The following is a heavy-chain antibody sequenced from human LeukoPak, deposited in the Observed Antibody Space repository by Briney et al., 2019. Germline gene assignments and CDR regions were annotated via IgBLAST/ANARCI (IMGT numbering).Heavy chain of an antibody. CDR1: GFTFSSYA. V-gene: IGHV3-23*01. Sequence: GGSLRLSCAASGFTFSSYAMGWVRQAPGKGLEWVSAISGSGGSTYYADSVKGRFTISRDNSKNTLYLQMNSLRAEDTAVYYCARDRPYSSSSNWGQGTLVTVSS. CDR3: ARDRPYSSSSN. CDR2: ISGSGGST. D-gene: IGHD6-6*01. J-gene: IGHJ4*02.